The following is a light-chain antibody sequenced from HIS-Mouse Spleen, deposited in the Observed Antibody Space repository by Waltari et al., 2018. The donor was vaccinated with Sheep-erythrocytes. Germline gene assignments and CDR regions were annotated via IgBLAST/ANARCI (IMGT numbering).Light chain of an antibody. V-gene: IGLV3-1*01. J-gene: IGLJ1*01. Sequence: SYELTQPPSVSVSPGQTASITCSGDKLGAKYACWYQQKPGQSPVLVIYQDSKRPSGIPERFSGSNSGNTATLTISGTQAMDEADYYCQAWDSSKGVFGTGTKVTVL. CDR3: QAWDSSKGV. CDR2: QDS. CDR1: KLGAKY.